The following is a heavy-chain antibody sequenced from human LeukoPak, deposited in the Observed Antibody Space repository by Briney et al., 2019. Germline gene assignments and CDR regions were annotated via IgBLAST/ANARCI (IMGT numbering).Heavy chain of an antibody. Sequence: GGSLRLSCAASGFTFSNYAMHWVRQAPGKGLEWMTGISYDGSKKYSADSVTGRFTISRDNSENTLYLQTNSLRVEDTAVYYCARGAGGSSSWSTIRYVDCWGQGTLVTVSS. J-gene: IGHJ4*02. V-gene: IGHV3-30-3*01. D-gene: IGHD6-13*01. CDR3: ARGAGGSSSWSTIRYVDC. CDR2: ISYDGSKK. CDR1: GFTFSNYA.